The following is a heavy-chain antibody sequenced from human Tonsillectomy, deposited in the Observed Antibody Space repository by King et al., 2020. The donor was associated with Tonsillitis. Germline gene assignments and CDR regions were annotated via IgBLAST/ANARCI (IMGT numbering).Heavy chain of an antibody. J-gene: IGHJ4*02. CDR1: GGSFSGYY. V-gene: IGHV4-34*01. CDR2: INHSGST. Sequence: VQLQQWGAGLLKPSETLSLTCAVYGGSFSGYYWSWIRQPPGKGLEWIGEINHSGSTNYNPSLKSRVTISVDTSKNQFSLKLSSVTAADTAVYYCASGMKLLWFGELPRWGQGTLVTVSS. D-gene: IGHD3-10*01. CDR3: ASGMKLLWFGELPR.